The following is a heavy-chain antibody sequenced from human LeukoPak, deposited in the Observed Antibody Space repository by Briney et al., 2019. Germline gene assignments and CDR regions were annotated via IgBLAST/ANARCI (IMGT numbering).Heavy chain of an antibody. D-gene: IGHD6-19*01. CDR3: ARRTSSGWSGSWFDP. CDR1: GGSFSGYY. CDR2: INHSGST. V-gene: IGHV4-34*01. Sequence: SETLSLTCAVYGGSFSGYYWSWIRQPPGKGLEWIGEINHSGSTNYNPSLKSRVTISVDTSKNQFSLKLSSVTAADTAVYYCARRTSSGWSGSWFDPWGQGTLVTVSS. J-gene: IGHJ5*02.